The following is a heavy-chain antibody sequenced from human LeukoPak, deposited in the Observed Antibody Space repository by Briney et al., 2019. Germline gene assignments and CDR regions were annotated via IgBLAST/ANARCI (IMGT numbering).Heavy chain of an antibody. V-gene: IGHV1-18*01. CDR2: IGAYNGNT. CDR3: ARDQLGVRGELWFDY. CDR1: GYTFTSYG. J-gene: IGHJ4*02. Sequence: ASVKVSCKASGYTFTSYGISWVRQAPGQGLEWMGWIGAYNGNTNYAQKLQGRVTMTTDTSTSTAYMELRSLRSDDTAVYYCARDQLGVRGELWFDYWGQGTLVTVSS. D-gene: IGHD3-16*01.